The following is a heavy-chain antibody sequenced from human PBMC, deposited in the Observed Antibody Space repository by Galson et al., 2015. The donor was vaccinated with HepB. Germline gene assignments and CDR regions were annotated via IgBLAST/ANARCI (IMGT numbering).Heavy chain of an antibody. V-gene: IGHV3-30*04. CDR3: AKEAGQWLAYYYYGMDV. CDR1: GFTFSNYA. D-gene: IGHD6-19*01. CDR2: ISSDGTDR. Sequence: SLRLSCAVSGFTFSNYAMHWVRRAPGKGLEWVAVISSDGTDRHYADSVKGRFTISRDNSKNTLYLRLDSLRPEDTALYFCAKEAGQWLAYYYYGMDVWGQGTTVTVSS. J-gene: IGHJ6*02.